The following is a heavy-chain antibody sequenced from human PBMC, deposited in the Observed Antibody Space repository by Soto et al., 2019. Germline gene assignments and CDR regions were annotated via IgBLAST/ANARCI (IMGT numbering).Heavy chain of an antibody. D-gene: IGHD3-3*01. CDR2: INPNSGGT. CDR3: ARARITIFGVVSIFYYGMDV. V-gene: IGHV1-2*02. CDR1: GYTFTGYY. J-gene: IGHJ6*02. Sequence: ASVKVSCKASGYTFTGYYMHWVRQAPGQGLEWMGWINPNSGGTNYAQKFQGRVTMTRDTSISTAYMELSRLRSDDTAVYYCARARITIFGVVSIFYYGMDVWGQGTTVTVSS.